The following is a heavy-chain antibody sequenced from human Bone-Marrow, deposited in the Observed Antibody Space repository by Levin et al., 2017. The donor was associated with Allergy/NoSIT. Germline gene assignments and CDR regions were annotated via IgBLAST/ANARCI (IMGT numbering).Heavy chain of an antibody. D-gene: IGHD3-3*01. CDR3: ARGRADDFWGGPYEPDYYYYYMDV. V-gene: IGHV4-34*01. CDR2: IHHRGNT. CDR1: GGSFSGYY. J-gene: IGHJ6*03. Sequence: SETLSLTCAVHGGSFSGYYWSWIRQPPGKGLEWIGEIHHRGNTKSNPSLKSRVTISVDTSKNQFSLKLSSVTAADTAVYYCARGRADDFWGGPYEPDYYYYYMDVWGEGTTVTVSS.